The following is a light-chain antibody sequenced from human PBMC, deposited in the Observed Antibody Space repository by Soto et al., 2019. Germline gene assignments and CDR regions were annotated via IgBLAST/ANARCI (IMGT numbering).Light chain of an antibody. V-gene: IGKV1-5*03. J-gene: IGKJ3*01. CDR3: QQYKSHWD. Sequence: DIQMTQSPSTLSASVGDRVTITCRSSQSISSWLAWYQQKPGKAPKLLIYKASSLESGVPSRFSGSGSGTEFTLTISSLQPDDFATYYCQQYKSHWDFGPGTKVDIK. CDR2: KAS. CDR1: QSISSW.